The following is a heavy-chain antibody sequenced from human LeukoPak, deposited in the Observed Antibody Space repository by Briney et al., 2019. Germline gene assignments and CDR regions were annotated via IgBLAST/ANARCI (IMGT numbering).Heavy chain of an antibody. J-gene: IGHJ4*02. Sequence: GGSLRLSCAASGFTFSIYWMSWVRQAPGKGLEWVATIKQDGSDKYYVDSVKGRFTISRDNAKNSLYLQMNSLRAEDTAVYYCARVEDYYDSSGYSAWDYWGQGTLVTVSS. CDR3: ARVEDYYDSSGYSAWDY. D-gene: IGHD3-22*01. V-gene: IGHV3-7*02. CDR1: GFTFSIYW. CDR2: IKQDGSDK.